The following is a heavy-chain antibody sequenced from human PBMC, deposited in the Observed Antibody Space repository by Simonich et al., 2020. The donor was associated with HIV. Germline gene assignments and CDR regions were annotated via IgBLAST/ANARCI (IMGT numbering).Heavy chain of an antibody. D-gene: IGHD2-2*01. CDR1: GGSFSGYY. J-gene: IGHJ4*02. CDR2: INHSGST. Sequence: QVQLQQWGAGLLNPSETLSLTCAVYGGSFSGYYWSWIRQPPGKGLEWIGEINHSGSTNYHPSLKSRVTISVDTSKNQFSLKLSSVTAADTAVYYCARGFYQRLYYFDYWGQGTLVTVSS. V-gene: IGHV4-34*01. CDR3: ARGFYQRLYYFDY.